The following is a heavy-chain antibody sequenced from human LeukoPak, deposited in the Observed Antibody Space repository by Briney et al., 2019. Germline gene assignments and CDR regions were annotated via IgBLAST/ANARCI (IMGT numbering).Heavy chain of an antibody. V-gene: IGHV1-2*02. CDR2: INPNSGGT. CDR1: GYTFTGYY. D-gene: IGHD6-13*01. CDR3: TRDLIGGQQLARAGSYFDY. J-gene: IGHJ4*02. Sequence: AAVKVSCKASGYTFTGYYMHWVRQAPGQGLEWMGWINPNSGGTNYAQKCQGRVTMTRDTSISTAYMELSRLRSDDTAVYYCTRDLIGGQQLARAGSYFDYWGQGTLVTVSS.